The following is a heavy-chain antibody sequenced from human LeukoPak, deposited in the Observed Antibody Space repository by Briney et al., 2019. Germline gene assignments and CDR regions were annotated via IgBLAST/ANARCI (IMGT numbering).Heavy chain of an antibody. Sequence: PGGSLRLSCAASGFTFSSYAMSWVRQAPGKGLEWVSAISGSGGSTYYADSVKGRFTISRDNSKNTLYLQMNSLRAEDTAVYYCAKQMPPPTYYYDSSGYPPVEDYWGQGTLVTVSS. CDR3: AKQMPPPTYYYDSSGYPPVEDY. J-gene: IGHJ4*02. CDR1: GFTFSSYA. V-gene: IGHV3-23*01. CDR2: ISGSGGST. D-gene: IGHD3-22*01.